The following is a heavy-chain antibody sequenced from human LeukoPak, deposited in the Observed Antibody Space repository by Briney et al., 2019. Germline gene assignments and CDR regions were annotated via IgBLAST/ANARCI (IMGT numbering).Heavy chain of an antibody. D-gene: IGHD5-12*01. CDR2: IYPGDSDT. CDR1: GYSFTSYW. CDR3: ARNRRAPRQGGYQLEIYFDY. J-gene: IGHJ4*02. Sequence: GESLKISCKGSGYSFTSYWIGWVRQMPGKGLEWMGIIYPGDSDTRYSPSFQGQVTISADKSISTAYLQWSSLKASDTAMYYCARNRRAPRQGGYQLEIYFDYWGQGTLVTVSS. V-gene: IGHV5-51*01.